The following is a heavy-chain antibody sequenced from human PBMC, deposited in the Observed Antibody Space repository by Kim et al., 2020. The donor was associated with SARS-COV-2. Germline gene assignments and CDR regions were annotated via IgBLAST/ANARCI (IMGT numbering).Heavy chain of an antibody. J-gene: IGHJ4*02. V-gene: IGHV1-2*02. Sequence: ASVKVSCKASGYTFSDYYMHWVRQAPGQGLEWMGWINPNNGGTNYAQEFQGRVTMTRDTSISTAYMELSSLTSDDTALYYCARGGDMVTRRPHEYWGQGILVTVSS. CDR1: GYTFSDYY. D-gene: IGHD1-1*01. CDR3: ARGGDMVTRRPHEY. CDR2: INPNNGGT.